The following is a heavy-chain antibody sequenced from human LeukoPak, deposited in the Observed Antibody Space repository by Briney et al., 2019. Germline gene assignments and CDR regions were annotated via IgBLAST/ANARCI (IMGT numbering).Heavy chain of an antibody. Sequence: PGRSLRLSCAASGFTFSSYGMHWVRQAPGKGLEWVAVISYDGSNKYYADSVKGRFTISRDNSKNTLYLQMNSLRAEDTAVYYCARDPGDYYDRRNYFDYWGQGTLVTVSS. J-gene: IGHJ4*02. D-gene: IGHD3-22*01. V-gene: IGHV3-30*03. CDR1: GFTFSSYG. CDR3: ARDPGDYYDRRNYFDY. CDR2: ISYDGSNK.